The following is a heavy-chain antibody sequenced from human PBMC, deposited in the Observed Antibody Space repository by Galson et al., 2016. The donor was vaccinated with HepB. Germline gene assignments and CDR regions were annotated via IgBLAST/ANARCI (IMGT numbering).Heavy chain of an antibody. CDR3: ARDWGSSWCLH. D-gene: IGHD6-13*01. CDR2: IYSRGSA. V-gene: IGHV3-66*01. J-gene: IGHJ4*02. CDR1: GFTVSRDY. Sequence: SLRLSCAGPGFTVSRDYMSWVRQAPGKGLERVSVIYSRGSAYYADSVMGRSTISRDNSKNTLYLQMNSLKAEDTAVYYCARDWGSSWCLHWGQGTRVTVSS.